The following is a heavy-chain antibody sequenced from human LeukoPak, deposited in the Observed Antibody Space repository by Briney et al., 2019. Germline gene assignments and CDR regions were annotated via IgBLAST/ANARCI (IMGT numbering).Heavy chain of an antibody. CDR2: ISYDGSNK. Sequence: PGGSLRLSCAASGFTFSTYAMHWVRQAPGKGLEWVAVISYDGSNKSYADSVKGRFTISRDNSKNTLYLRMNSLRAEDTAVYYCASEGDHWGQGTLVTVSS. CDR1: GFTFSTYA. CDR3: ASEGDH. V-gene: IGHV3-30*04. J-gene: IGHJ4*02.